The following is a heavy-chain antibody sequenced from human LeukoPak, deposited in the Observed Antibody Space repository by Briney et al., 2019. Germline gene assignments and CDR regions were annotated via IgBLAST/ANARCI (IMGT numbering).Heavy chain of an antibody. J-gene: IGHJ5*02. Sequence: GGSLTLSCAASGFIVSSNYISWVRQPPGRGLEWVSVLHSGGTTYYAGSVKGRFTISRDNAKNSLYLQMNSLRAEDTALYHCARSSSSSESWFDPWGQGTLVTVSS. CDR3: ARSSSSSESWFDP. CDR1: GFIVSSNY. V-gene: IGHV3-53*01. CDR2: LHSGGTT. D-gene: IGHD6-6*01.